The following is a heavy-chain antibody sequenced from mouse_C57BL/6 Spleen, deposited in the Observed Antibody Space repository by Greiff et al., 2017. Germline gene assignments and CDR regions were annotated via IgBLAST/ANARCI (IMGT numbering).Heavy chain of an antibody. J-gene: IGHJ4*01. CDR2: IRSKSNNYAT. D-gene: IGHD2-4*01. CDR1: GFSFNTYA. Sequence: EVQGVESGGGLVQPKGSLKLSCAASGFSFNTYAMNWVRQAPGKGLEWVARIRSKSNNYATYYADSVKDRFTISRDDSESMLYLQMNNLKTEDTAMYYCVRPYDYDEGYYAMDYWGQGTSVTVSS. V-gene: IGHV10-1*01. CDR3: VRPYDYDEGYYAMDY.